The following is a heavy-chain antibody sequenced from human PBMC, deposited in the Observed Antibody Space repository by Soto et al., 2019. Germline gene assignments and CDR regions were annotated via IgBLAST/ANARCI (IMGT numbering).Heavy chain of an antibody. Sequence: GGSLRLACEASGFIFEEYDMHWVRQPPGKGLQWVSGISWNSGDKDYGDSVKSRFTISRDNAKNSLDLQMSSLRVEDTATYNCEKKSCSHTRCYTGWFFDLWGRGTLVTVSS. V-gene: IGHV3-9*01. CDR2: ISWNSGDK. CDR3: EKKSCSHTRCYTGWFFDL. D-gene: IGHD2-15*01. CDR1: GFIFEEYD. J-gene: IGHJ2*01.